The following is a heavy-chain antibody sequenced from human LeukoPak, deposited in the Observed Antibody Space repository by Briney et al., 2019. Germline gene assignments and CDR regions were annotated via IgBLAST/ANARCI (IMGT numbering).Heavy chain of an antibody. CDR2: ITSRGEST. CDR1: GFTFDDYG. D-gene: IGHD3-22*01. V-gene: IGHV3-23*01. Sequence: GGSLRLSCAASGFTFDDYGMSWVRQAPGKGLQWVSSITSRGESTWYVDSVKGRFTITRDNSENTLYLQMHSLRAEDTAVYYCARDRPNYYGSDGHYYRRDGDYWGRGTLVSVSS. J-gene: IGHJ4*02. CDR3: ARDRPNYYGSDGHYYRRDGDY.